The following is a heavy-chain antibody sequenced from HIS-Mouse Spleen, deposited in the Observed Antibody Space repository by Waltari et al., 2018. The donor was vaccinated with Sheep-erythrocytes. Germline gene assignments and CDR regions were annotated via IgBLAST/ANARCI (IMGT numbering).Heavy chain of an antibody. CDR1: GFPFSSYG. CDR3: ARVASGATFDY. Sequence: EVQLVESGGGLVKPGGSLRLSCAASGFPFSSYGLTWSRQAPGKGLEWVSSISSSSSYIYYADSVKGRFTISRDNAKNSLYLQMNSLRAEDTAVYYCARVASGATFDYWGQGTLVTVSS. D-gene: IGHD1-26*01. CDR2: ISSSSSYI. V-gene: IGHV3-21*01. J-gene: IGHJ4*02.